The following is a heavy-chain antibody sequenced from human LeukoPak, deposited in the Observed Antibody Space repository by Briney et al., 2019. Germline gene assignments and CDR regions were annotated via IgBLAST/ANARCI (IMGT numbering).Heavy chain of an antibody. CDR2: IRYDGSNK. J-gene: IGHJ3*02. CDR3: AKTLTYYDSSGAFDI. Sequence: GGSLRLSCAASGFTFSSYGMHWVRQAPGKGLEWVAFIRYDGSNKYYADSVKGRFTISKDNSKNTLYLQMNSLRAEDTAVYYCAKTLTYYDSSGAFDIWGQGTMVTVSS. V-gene: IGHV3-30*02. D-gene: IGHD3-22*01. CDR1: GFTFSSYG.